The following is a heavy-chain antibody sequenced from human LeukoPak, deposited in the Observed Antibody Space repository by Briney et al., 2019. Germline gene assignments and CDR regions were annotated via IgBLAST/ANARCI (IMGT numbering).Heavy chain of an antibody. V-gene: IGHV3-21*01. J-gene: IGHJ6*02. CDR1: GFTFSSYS. CDR2: ISSSSSYI. CDR3: ARELDSSGWYGYYYYGMDV. Sequence: GGSLRLSCAASGFTFSSYSMNWVRQAPGKGLEWVSSISSSSSYIYYADSVKGRFTISRDNAKNSLYLQMNSLRAEDTAVYYCARELDSSGWYGYYYYGMDVWGLGTTVTVSS. D-gene: IGHD6-19*01.